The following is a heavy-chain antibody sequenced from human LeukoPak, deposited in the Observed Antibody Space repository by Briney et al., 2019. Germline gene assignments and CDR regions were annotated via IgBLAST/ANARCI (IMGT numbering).Heavy chain of an antibody. V-gene: IGHV1-69*05. CDR1: GGTFSNYA. D-gene: IGHD5-12*01. J-gene: IGHJ6*03. CDR2: IIPIFGSA. Sequence: ASVKVSCKASGGTFSNYAISWVRQAPGQGLEWMGGIIPIFGSANYAQKFQGRVTITTDESTGTAYMELSSLRSGDTAVYYCASGSPGYHYYMDVWGKGTTVTVSS. CDR3: ASGSPGYHYYMDV.